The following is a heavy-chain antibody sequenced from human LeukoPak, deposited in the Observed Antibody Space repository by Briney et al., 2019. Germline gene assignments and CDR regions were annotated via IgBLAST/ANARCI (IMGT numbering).Heavy chain of an antibody. CDR3: ARDRDGYNSDY. CDR2: ISSSSSYI. V-gene: IGHV3-21*01. Sequence: GSLRLSCAASGFTFSSYSMNWVRQAPGKGLEWVSSISSSSSYIYHADSVKGRFTISRDNAKNSLYLQMNSLRAEDTAVYYCARDRDGYNSDYWGQGTLVTVSS. J-gene: IGHJ4*02. D-gene: IGHD5-24*01. CDR1: GFTFSSYS.